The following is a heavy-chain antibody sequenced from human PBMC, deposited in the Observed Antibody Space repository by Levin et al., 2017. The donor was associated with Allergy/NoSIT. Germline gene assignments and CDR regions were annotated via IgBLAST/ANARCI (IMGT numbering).Heavy chain of an antibody. CDR1: GGSFSGYY. J-gene: IGHJ4*02. CDR3: ARGTQLWLLRPGLVPHTGNYFDY. D-gene: IGHD5-18*01. Sequence: PSETLSLTCAVYGGSFSGYYWSWIRQPPGKGLEWIGEINHSGSTNYNPSLKSRVTISVDTSKNQFSLKLSSVTAADTAVYYCARGTQLWLLRPGLVPHTGNYFDYWGQGTLVTVSS. V-gene: IGHV4-34*01. CDR2: INHSGST.